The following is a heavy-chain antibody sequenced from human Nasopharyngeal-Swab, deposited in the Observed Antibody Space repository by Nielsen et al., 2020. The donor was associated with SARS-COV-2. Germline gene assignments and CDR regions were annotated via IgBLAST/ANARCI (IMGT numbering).Heavy chain of an antibody. V-gene: IGHV4-34*01. J-gene: IGHJ4*02. CDR2: INHSGST. CDR3: ARFGVSGDGFDY. D-gene: IGHD3-10*01. Sequence: SETLSLTCAVYGGSFNGYYWSWIRQPPGKGLEWLGEINHSGSTNYTQYLKRRVTISVDRSKNHFSLKLSSVTAADTAVYYCARFGVSGDGFDYWGQGTLVTVSS. CDR1: GGSFNGYY.